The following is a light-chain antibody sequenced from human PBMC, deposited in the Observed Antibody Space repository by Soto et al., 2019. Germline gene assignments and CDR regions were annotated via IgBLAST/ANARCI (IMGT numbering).Light chain of an antibody. CDR3: QQYGSSPRT. Sequence: ENVMTQSPGTLSLSPGERATLSCRASQSVSSSYLAWYQQRPGQAPRLLIYDASSRATGSPDRFSGSGSGTDFTLTISRLEPEDFAVYYCQQYGSSPRTFGQGTKVEIK. CDR2: DAS. J-gene: IGKJ1*01. CDR1: QSVSSSY. V-gene: IGKV3-20*01.